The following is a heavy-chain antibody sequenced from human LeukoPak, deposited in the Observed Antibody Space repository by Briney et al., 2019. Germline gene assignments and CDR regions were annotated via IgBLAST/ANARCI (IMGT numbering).Heavy chain of an antibody. V-gene: IGHV1-18*04. J-gene: IGHJ4*02. CDR1: GYTFDNYD. CDR2: ISAYNGNT. Sequence: ASVKVSCKASGYTFDNYDITWVRQAPGQGLEWMGWISAYNGNTNYAQKFQGRVTMITDKSTSTAYMELSSLRSEDTAVYYCARGPDCSSTSCYDREDKELRYSDWLLPFDYWGQGTLVTVSS. D-gene: IGHD2-2*01. CDR3: ARGPDCSSTSCYDREDKELRYSDWLLPFDY.